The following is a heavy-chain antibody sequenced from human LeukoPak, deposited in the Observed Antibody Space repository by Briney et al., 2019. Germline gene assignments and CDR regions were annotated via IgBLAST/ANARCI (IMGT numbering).Heavy chain of an antibody. Sequence: GGSLRLSCAASGFTFSSYAMHWVRQAPGKGLEWVAVISYDGSNKYYADSVKGRFTISRENSKNTLYLQMNSLRAEGTAVYYCARDQGLWFGELGSWDYWGQGTLVTVSS. CDR1: GFTFSSYA. J-gene: IGHJ4*02. CDR2: ISYDGSNK. D-gene: IGHD3-10*01. CDR3: ARDQGLWFGELGSWDY. V-gene: IGHV3-30*04.